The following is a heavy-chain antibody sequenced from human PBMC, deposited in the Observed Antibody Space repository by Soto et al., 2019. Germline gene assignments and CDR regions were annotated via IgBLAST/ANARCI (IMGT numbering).Heavy chain of an antibody. CDR2: ISYSGVST. J-gene: IGHJ4*02. CDR3: ARTRGYSDYDLDY. V-gene: IGHV3-23*01. CDR1: GFTFSSYA. D-gene: IGHD5-12*01. Sequence: LRLSCAASGFTFSSYAITWVRHAPGKWLEWVSAISYSGVSTYYADSVKGRFTISRDSSENTLSLQMNSLRVDDTAVYYCARTRGYSDYDLDYWGQGTLVTVS.